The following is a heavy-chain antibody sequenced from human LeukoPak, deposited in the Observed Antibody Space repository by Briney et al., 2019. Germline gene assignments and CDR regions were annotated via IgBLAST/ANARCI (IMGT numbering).Heavy chain of an antibody. CDR1: GFTFDDYA. V-gene: IGHV3-9*01. D-gene: IGHD1-1*01. CDR3: ATQLESGH. CDR2: ISWNSGSI. J-gene: IGHJ4*02. Sequence: GGSLRLSCAASGFTFDDYAMPWVRQAPGKGLEWVSGISWNSGSIGYADSVKGRFTISRDNAKNSLYLQMNSLRAEDTALYYCATQLESGHWGQGTLVTVSS.